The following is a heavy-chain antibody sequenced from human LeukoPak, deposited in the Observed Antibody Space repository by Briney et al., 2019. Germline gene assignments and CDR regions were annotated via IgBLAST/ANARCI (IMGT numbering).Heavy chain of an antibody. D-gene: IGHD2-8*01. V-gene: IGHV4-4*08. Sequence: SETLSLTCTVSGGFTSPYKWNWIRQPPGKGLEWIGYVYNSGSTNYNPSLKSRVTISVDTSKNQFSLQLTSVSAADTAVYYCAREWSAFDAWGQGTMVTVSS. CDR3: AREWSAFDA. CDR1: GGFTSPYK. CDR2: VYNSGST. J-gene: IGHJ3*01.